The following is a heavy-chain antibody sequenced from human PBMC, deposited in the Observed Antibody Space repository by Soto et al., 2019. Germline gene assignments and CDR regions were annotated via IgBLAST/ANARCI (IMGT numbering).Heavy chain of an antibody. CDR2: INHSGSA. J-gene: IGHJ4*02. Sequence: SETLSLTCVVYGGSFSGHFWSWIRQPPGKGLEWIGEINHSGSANYNPSLKSRVTISVDTSKNQFSLKLTSVTAADTAVYYCAGWAVGIMIFGVPKDYWSQGTQVTVSS. V-gene: IGHV4-34*01. CDR3: AGWAVGIMIFGVPKDY. CDR1: GGSFSGHF. D-gene: IGHD3-3*01.